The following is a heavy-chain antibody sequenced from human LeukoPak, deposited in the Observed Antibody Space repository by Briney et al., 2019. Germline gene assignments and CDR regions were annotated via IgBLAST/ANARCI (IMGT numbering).Heavy chain of an antibody. Sequence: SETPSLTCAVYGGSFSGYYWSWIRQPPGKGLEWIGEINHSGSTNYNPSLKSRVTISADTSKNQFSLKLSSVTAADTAVYYCARGPYCSSASCYGQYYYYYGMDFWGQGTTVTVSS. CDR2: INHSGST. CDR3: ARGPYCSSASCYGQYYYYYGMDF. V-gene: IGHV4-34*01. CDR1: GGSFSGYY. D-gene: IGHD2-2*01. J-gene: IGHJ6*02.